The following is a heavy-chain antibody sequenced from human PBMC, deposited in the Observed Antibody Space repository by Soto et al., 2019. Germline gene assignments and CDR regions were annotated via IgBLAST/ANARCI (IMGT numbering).Heavy chain of an antibody. J-gene: IGHJ5*02. D-gene: IGHD5-12*01. CDR1: GGSISDSNYY. CDR3: ARKWHDSMRRQFDP. CDR2: INYSGST. Sequence: HLQLQESGPGLVRPSETLSLTCTVSGGSISDSNYYWGWIRRPPGKGLEWIGSINYSGSTYYNPSLKSRVTISVDTSKNQFSLQVTSVTAADTAIYYCARKWHDSMRRQFDPWGQGTLVTVSS. V-gene: IGHV4-39*01.